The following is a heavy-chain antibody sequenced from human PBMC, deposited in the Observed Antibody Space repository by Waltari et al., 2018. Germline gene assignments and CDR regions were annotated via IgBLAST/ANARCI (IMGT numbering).Heavy chain of an antibody. J-gene: IGHJ4*02. D-gene: IGHD3-3*01. V-gene: IGHV4-38-2*01. CDR2: IYHSGST. CDR3: ARLSREVTTDY. Sequence: QVQLQESGPGLVKPSETLSLTCAVSGYSISSGYFWGWVRQPPGKGLEWIGSIYHSGSTYYNASLKSRGTISVDTSKSQFSQKLSSVTAADTAVYYCARLSREVTTDYWGQGTLVTVSS. CDR1: GYSISSGYF.